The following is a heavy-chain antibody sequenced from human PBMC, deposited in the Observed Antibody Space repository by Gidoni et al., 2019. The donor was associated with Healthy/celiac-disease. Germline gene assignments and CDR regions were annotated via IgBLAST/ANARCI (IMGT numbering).Heavy chain of an antibody. Sequence: QVQLQESGPGLVKPSQTLSLTCTVSDDSIRSGSYYWCWIRQLPGGGLEWIGYIYYSGTTYYNPSLKSRVTISIDTSTKQSSLKLNSVTAADTAVYHCARGDGYYLDYWGQGTLVTVSS. CDR2: IYYSGTT. J-gene: IGHJ4*02. V-gene: IGHV4-31*03. CDR1: DDSIRSGSYY. CDR3: ARGDGYYLDY.